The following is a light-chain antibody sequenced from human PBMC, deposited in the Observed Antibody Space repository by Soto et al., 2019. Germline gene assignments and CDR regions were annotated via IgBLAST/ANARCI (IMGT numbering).Light chain of an antibody. CDR2: EVS. Sequence: QSVLTQPPSASGSPGQSVTISCTGTSSDVGGYKYVSWYQQYPGKAPKLMIFEVSLRPSGVPDRFSGSKSGNTASLTVSGLQAEDEADYYCSSYAGSNSWVFGGGTKLTVL. CDR1: SSDVGGYKY. J-gene: IGLJ3*02. V-gene: IGLV2-8*01. CDR3: SSYAGSNSWV.